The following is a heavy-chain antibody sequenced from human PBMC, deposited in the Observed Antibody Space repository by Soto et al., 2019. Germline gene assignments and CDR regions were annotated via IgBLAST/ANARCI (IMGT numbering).Heavy chain of an antibody. Sequence: SVKVSCKASGFTFTSSAVQWVRQARGQRLEWIGWIVVGSGNTNYAQKFQERVTITREMSTSKAYMELSSLRSEDTAVYYCAAIDYGDYDYGMDVLGQRTTVTFCS. CDR2: IVVGSGNT. D-gene: IGHD4-17*01. CDR3: AAIDYGDYDYGMDV. J-gene: IGHJ6*02. V-gene: IGHV1-58*01. CDR1: GFTFTSSA.